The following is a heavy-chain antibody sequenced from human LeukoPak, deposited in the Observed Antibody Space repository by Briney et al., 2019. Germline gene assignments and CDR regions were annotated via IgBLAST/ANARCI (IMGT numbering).Heavy chain of an antibody. Sequence: GGSMTLSCAASGFTFDDYAMHWVRQAPGKGLESVAGISWNSGSIGYADSVKGRFTISRDNAKNSLYLQMNSLRAEDTALYYCAKDNRYYDFWSGYFDYWGQGTLVTVSS. CDR3: AKDNRYYDFWSGYFDY. J-gene: IGHJ4*02. CDR1: GFTFDDYA. D-gene: IGHD3-3*01. CDR2: ISWNSGSI. V-gene: IGHV3-9*01.